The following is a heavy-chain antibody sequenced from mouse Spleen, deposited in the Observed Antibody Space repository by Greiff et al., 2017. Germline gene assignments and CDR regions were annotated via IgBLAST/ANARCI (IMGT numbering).Heavy chain of an antibody. CDR3: ARSGTLYWYFDV. Sequence: VQLQQSGAELVKPGASVKLSCKASGYTFTSYWMHWVKQRPGQGLEWIGMIHPNSGSTNYNEKFKSKATLTVDKSSSTAYMQLSSLTSEDSAVYYCARSGTLYWYFDVWGTGTTVTVSS. D-gene: IGHD4-1*01. V-gene: IGHV1-64*01. J-gene: IGHJ1*03. CDR2: IHPNSGST. CDR1: GYTFTSYW.